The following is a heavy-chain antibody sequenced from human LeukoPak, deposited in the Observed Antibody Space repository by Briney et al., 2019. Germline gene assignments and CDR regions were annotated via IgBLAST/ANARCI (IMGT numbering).Heavy chain of an antibody. D-gene: IGHD6-19*01. Sequence: SQTLSLTCTVSGGSVSSGGYFWSWIRQHPGKGLEWIGYIYSSGSTYYNPSLKSRLTISVDTSKNQFSLKLSSVTAADTAVYYCGTGPTYSSVDYWGHGTLVTVSS. CDR1: GGSVSSGGYF. CDR3: GTGPTYSSVDY. V-gene: IGHV4-31*03. J-gene: IGHJ4*01. CDR2: IYSSGST.